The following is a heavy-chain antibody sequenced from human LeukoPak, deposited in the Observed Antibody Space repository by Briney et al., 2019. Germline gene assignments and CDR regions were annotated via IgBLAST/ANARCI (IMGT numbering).Heavy chain of an antibody. CDR3: ARAIRTTVTTLSAY. D-gene: IGHD4-11*01. CDR1: GGTFSRYT. V-gene: IGHV7-4-1*02. Sequence: ASVKVSCKASGGTFSRYTISWVRQAPGQGLEWMGWINTNTGNPTYAQGFTGRFVFSLDTSVSTAYLQISSLKAEDTAVYYCARAIRTTVTTLSAYWGQGTLVTVSS. CDR2: INTNTGNP. J-gene: IGHJ4*02.